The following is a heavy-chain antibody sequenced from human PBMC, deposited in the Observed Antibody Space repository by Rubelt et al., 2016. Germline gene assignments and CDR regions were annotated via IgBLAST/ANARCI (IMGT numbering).Heavy chain of an antibody. D-gene: IGHD1-1*01. CDR1: GYTFTTYG. Sequence: QVQLVQSGAEVKKPGASVKVSCKASGYTFTTYGISWVRQAPGQGLEWTGWIRTYNGNTNYAQKLQGRVTMTTDTSTSTAYMELRSLRSDDTAVYFCARDQLALYAFDIWGQGTMVTVSS. J-gene: IGHJ3*02. V-gene: IGHV1-18*01. CDR3: ARDQLALYAFDI. CDR2: IRTYNGNT.